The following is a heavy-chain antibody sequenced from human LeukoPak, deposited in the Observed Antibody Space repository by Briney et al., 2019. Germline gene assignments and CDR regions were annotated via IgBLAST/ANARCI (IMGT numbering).Heavy chain of an antibody. J-gene: IGHJ4*02. Sequence: PSQTLSLTCTVSGGSISSGDYYWSWIRQPPGKGLEWIGYIYYSGSTYYNPSLKSRVTISVDTSKNQFSLKLSSVTAADTAVYYCARLDYYDSSGYGTTNDYWGQGTLVTVSS. V-gene: IGHV4-30-4*01. CDR1: GGSISSGDYY. CDR2: IYYSGST. CDR3: ARLDYYDSSGYGTTNDY. D-gene: IGHD3-22*01.